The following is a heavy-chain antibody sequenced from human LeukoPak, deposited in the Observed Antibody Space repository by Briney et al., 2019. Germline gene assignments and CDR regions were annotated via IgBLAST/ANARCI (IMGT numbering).Heavy chain of an antibody. V-gene: IGHV1-2*02. Sequence: GASVKVSCKASGYTFTGYYLHWVRQAPGQGLEWMGWINPNSGGTNYAQKFQGRVTMTTDTSTSTGYMELRSLRSDDTAVYYCARIDDILNRGYMDVWGKGTTVTISS. D-gene: IGHD3-9*01. CDR2: INPNSGGT. CDR1: GYTFTGYY. J-gene: IGHJ6*03. CDR3: ARIDDILNRGYMDV.